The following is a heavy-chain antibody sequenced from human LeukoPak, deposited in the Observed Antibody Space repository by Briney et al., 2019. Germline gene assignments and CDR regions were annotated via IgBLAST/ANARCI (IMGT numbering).Heavy chain of an antibody. Sequence: ASETLSLTCTVSGGSISSSSYYWGWIRQPPGKGLEWIGSIYNSGSTYYNPSLKSRVTISLDTSKNQFSLKLSSVTAADTAVYYCARSLIDYGGSYDAFDIWGQGTMVTISS. CDR1: GGSISSSSYY. J-gene: IGHJ3*02. CDR2: IYNSGST. V-gene: IGHV4-39*07. CDR3: ARSLIDYGGSYDAFDI. D-gene: IGHD4-23*01.